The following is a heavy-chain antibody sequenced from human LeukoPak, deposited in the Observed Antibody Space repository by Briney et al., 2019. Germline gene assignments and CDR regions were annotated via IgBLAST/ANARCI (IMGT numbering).Heavy chain of an antibody. CDR2: IIPIFGTA. CDR3: AIDPGERLGYCSGGSCFYYYMDV. D-gene: IGHD2-15*01. J-gene: IGHJ6*03. Sequence: SVKVSCKASGGTFSSYAISWVRQAPGQGLERMGGIIPIFGTANYAQKFQGRVTITTDESTSTAYMELSSLRSEDTAVYYCAIDPGERLGYCSGGSCFYYYMDVWGKGTTVTVSS. CDR1: GGTFSSYA. V-gene: IGHV1-69*05.